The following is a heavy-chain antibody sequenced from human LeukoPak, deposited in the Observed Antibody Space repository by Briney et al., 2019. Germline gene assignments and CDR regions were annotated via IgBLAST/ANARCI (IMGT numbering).Heavy chain of an antibody. CDR2: IYHSGST. CDR3: ARDRAPVESYDSSGAFDI. Sequence: PSETLSLTCAVSGGSISSSNWWSWVRQPPGKGLEWIGEIYHSGSTNYNPSLKSRVTISVDTSKNQFSLKLSSVTAADTAVYYCARDRAPVESYDSSGAFDIWGQGTMVTVSS. CDR1: GGSISSSNW. V-gene: IGHV4-4*02. J-gene: IGHJ3*02. D-gene: IGHD3-22*01.